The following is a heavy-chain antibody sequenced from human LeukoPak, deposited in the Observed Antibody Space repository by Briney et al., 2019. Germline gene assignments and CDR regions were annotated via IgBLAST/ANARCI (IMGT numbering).Heavy chain of an antibody. CDR3: AQDYYGS. CDR1: GFTFSNYG. D-gene: IGHD3-10*01. Sequence: GGSLRLSCAASGFTFSNYGMHWVRQAPGKGLEWVAVISHDGSIKYYEDSVKGRFTISRDNSKNTLYLQMNSLRAEDTAVYYCAQDYYGSGGQGTLVTVSS. CDR2: ISHDGSIK. J-gene: IGHJ4*02. V-gene: IGHV3-30*18.